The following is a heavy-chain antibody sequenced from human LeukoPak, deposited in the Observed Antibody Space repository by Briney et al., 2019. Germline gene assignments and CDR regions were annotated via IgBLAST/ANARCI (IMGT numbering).Heavy chain of an antibody. D-gene: IGHD6-19*01. CDR1: GFTFSSYS. Sequence: GGSLRLSCAASGFTFSSYSMNWVRQAPGKGLEWVSYISSSSSTIYYADSVNGRFTISRDNSKNTLYLQMNSLRAEDTAVYYCAKDQMGAVAGTSAFDIWGQGTMVTVSS. V-gene: IGHV3-48*01. CDR2: ISSSSSTI. CDR3: AKDQMGAVAGTSAFDI. J-gene: IGHJ3*02.